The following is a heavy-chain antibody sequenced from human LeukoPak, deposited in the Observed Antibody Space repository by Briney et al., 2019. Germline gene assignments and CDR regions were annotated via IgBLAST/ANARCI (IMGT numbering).Heavy chain of an antibody. CDR2: MYPGDSDT. V-gene: IGHV5-51*01. J-gene: IGHJ4*02. CDR1: GYSFTNYW. D-gene: IGHD6-19*01. Sequence: GESLKISCKGSGYSFTNYWIGWVRQMPGKGLEWMGIMYPGDSDTRYSPSFQGQVTISADKSISTAYLQWSSLKASDTAMYFCARGWVEQWLLIYNYFDYWGQGTLVTVST. CDR3: ARGWVEQWLLIYNYFDY.